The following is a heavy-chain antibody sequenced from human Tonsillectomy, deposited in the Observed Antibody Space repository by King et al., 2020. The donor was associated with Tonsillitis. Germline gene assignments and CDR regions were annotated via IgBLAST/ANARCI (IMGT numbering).Heavy chain of an antibody. CDR3: ATLRPLVVPAAIG. J-gene: IGHJ4*02. CDR1: GYTLTELS. D-gene: IGHD2-2*02. V-gene: IGHV1-24*01. CDR2: FDPEDGET. Sequence: AQLVQSGAEVKKPGASVKVSCKVSGYTLTELSMHWVRQAPGKGLEWMGGFDPEDGETIYAQKFQGRVTMTEETSTYTAYMELSSLRSEDTAVYYCATLRPLVVPAAIGWGQGTLVTVSS.